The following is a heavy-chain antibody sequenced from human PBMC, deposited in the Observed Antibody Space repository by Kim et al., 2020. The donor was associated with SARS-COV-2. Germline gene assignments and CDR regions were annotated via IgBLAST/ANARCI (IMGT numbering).Heavy chain of an antibody. CDR1: GYTFTGYY. CDR2: INPNSGGT. J-gene: IGHJ3*02. CDR3: VCGYYRDTPPGTFDI. D-gene: IGHD3-22*01. V-gene: IGHV1-2*06. Sequence: ASVKVSCKASGYTFTGYYMHWVRQAPGQGPEWMGRINPNSGGTNYAQKFQGRVTMTRDTSISTAYMELSSLRSDDTAVYYCVCGYYRDTPPGTFDIWGQGTMVTVSS.